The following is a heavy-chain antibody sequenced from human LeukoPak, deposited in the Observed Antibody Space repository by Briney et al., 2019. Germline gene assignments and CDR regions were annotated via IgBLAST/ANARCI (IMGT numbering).Heavy chain of an antibody. CDR2: IKQDGSEK. J-gene: IGHJ4*02. V-gene: IGHV3-7*01. D-gene: IGHD4-17*01. Sequence: PGGSLRLSCAASGFTFNNYWMNWVRQAPGKGLEWVANIKQDGSEKYYVDSVKGRFTISRDNAENSLSLQMNNLRAEDTAVYYCASGKVDYGDYSYYFDYWGQGTVVTVSS. CDR3: ASGKVDYGDYSYYFDY. CDR1: GFTFNNYW.